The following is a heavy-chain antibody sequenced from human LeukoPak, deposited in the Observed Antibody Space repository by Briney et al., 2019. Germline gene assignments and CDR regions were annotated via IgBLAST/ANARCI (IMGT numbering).Heavy chain of an antibody. CDR2: IYYSGST. CDR1: GGSISSYY. J-gene: IGHJ6*02. CDR3: ARDTATGYYYYAMDV. V-gene: IGHV4-59*01. D-gene: IGHD5-18*01. Sequence: SETLSLTCTVSGGSISSYYWSWMRQPPGKGLEWIGYIYYSGSTSYNPSLKSRVTISLDTSNNQFSLKLSSITAADTAVYYCARDTATGYYYYAMDVWGQGTTVTVSS.